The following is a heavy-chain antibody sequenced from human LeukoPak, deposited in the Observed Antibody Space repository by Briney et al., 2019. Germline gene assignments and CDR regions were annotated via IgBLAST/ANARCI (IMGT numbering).Heavy chain of an antibody. V-gene: IGHV3-30*02. CDR3: ASCTSCYPPPYYYYMDV. Sequence: GGSLRLSCAASGFTFSDHYMDWVRQAPGKGLEWVAFIRYDGSNKYYADSVKGRFTISRDNSKNTLYLQMNSLRAEDTAVYYCASCTSCYPPPYYYYMDVWGKGTTVTVSS. CDR2: IRYDGSNK. D-gene: IGHD2-2*01. CDR1: GFTFSDHY. J-gene: IGHJ6*03.